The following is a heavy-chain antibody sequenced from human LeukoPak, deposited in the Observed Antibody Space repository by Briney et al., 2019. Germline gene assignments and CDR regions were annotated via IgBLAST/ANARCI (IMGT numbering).Heavy chain of an antibody. J-gene: IGHJ4*02. CDR3: ARETYDFWRGFDY. V-gene: IGHV3-21*01. CDR1: GFTFSSYA. D-gene: IGHD3-3*01. Sequence: PGGSLRLSCAASGFTFSSYAMIWVRQAPGKGLEWVSSISSSGSYIYYADSVKGRLTLSRDNGKNTLYLQMNSLRGEDTAVYYCARETYDFWRGFDYWGQGTLVTVSS. CDR2: ISSSGSYI.